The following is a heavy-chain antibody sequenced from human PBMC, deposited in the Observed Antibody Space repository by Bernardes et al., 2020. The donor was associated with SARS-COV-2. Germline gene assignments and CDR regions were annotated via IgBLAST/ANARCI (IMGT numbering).Heavy chain of an antibody. CDR1: GYTFTNYD. D-gene: IGHD6-19*01. J-gene: IGHJ5*02. Sequence: ASVKVSCKASGYTFTNYDINWVRQAAGQGLEWMGWMNPDSANTGYAQKFQGRITMTRNTSISTAYMELSSPRSEDTAVYYCARGPIGVAGTRVFDWFDPWGQGTLVTVSS. CDR2: MNPDSANT. CDR3: ARGPIGVAGTRVFDWFDP. V-gene: IGHV1-8*01.